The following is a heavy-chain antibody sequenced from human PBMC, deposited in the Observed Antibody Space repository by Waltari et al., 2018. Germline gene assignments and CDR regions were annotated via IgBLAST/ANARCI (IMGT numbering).Heavy chain of an antibody. D-gene: IGHD3-16*01. Sequence: QGQLVQSGAEVKKPGASLKVSCKASEYIFTAFYIHWVRQAPGRGLEWMGRINPKTGGKNLAESFQGRVTVTRDTSITTAYMELTRLTSDDTAMYYCARSTGTSYDSYYKGLDVWGQGTTLTVSS. CDR2: INPKTGGK. V-gene: IGHV1-2*06. J-gene: IGHJ6*02. CDR1: EYIFTAFY. CDR3: ARSTGTSYDSYYKGLDV.